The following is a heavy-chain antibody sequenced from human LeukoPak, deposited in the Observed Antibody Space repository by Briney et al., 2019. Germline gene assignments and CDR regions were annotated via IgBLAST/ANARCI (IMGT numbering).Heavy chain of an antibody. V-gene: IGHV5-51*03. CDR2: IYPGYSDT. D-gene: IGHD6-13*01. Sequence: KPGESLKISWKGSGYSFTSYWIGWVRQMPGKGLEWMGIIYPGYSDTRYNPSFQGQVTISADKSISTAYLQWSSLRASDTAMYYCARGSSSSWRFYYFNYWGQGTLVTVSS. CDR3: ARGSSSSWRFYYFNY. J-gene: IGHJ4*02. CDR1: GYSFTSYW.